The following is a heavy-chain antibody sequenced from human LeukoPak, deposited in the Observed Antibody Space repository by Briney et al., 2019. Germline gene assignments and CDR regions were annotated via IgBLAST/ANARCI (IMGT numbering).Heavy chain of an antibody. CDR3: AREGHDTYTSLGDAFEL. CDR2: VSATGKT. Sequence: SGTLSLTCAVSGGSISSSNWWNWLRQPAGKGLEWIGRVSATGKTNLNPSLKRRVTMSVDASKNQFSLNLDSMSAADTAVYYCAREGHDTYTSLGDAFELWGQGTRVTVSS. D-gene: IGHD7-27*01. V-gene: IGHV4-4*02. CDR1: GGSISSSNW. J-gene: IGHJ3*01.